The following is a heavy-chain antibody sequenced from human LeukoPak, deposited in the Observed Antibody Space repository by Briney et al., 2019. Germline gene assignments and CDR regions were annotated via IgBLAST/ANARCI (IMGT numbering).Heavy chain of an antibody. CDR2: IYHSGST. D-gene: IGHD6-6*01. Sequence: SETLSLTCTVSGDSISTYYWNWIRQPPGKGLEWIGYIYHSGSTNYNPSLKSRVTISVDTSKNQFSLKLSSVTAADTAVYYCARAFGSSSFYFNYWGQGTLVTVSS. CDR3: ARAFGSSSFYFNY. CDR1: GDSISTYY. V-gene: IGHV4-59*01. J-gene: IGHJ4*02.